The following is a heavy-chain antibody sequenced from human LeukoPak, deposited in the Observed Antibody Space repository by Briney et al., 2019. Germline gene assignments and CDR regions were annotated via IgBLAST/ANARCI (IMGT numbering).Heavy chain of an antibody. V-gene: IGHV3-30*02. D-gene: IGHD3-3*01. CDR1: GFTFSSYG. CDR2: IRYDGSNK. CDR3: AKDRSDYDFWSDGGYFDY. Sequence: GGSLRLSCAASGFTFSSYGMHWVRQAPGKGLEWVAFIRYDGSNKYYADSVKGRFTISRDNSKNTLYLQMNSLRAEDTDVYYCAKDRSDYDFWSDGGYFDYWGQGTLVTVSS. J-gene: IGHJ4*02.